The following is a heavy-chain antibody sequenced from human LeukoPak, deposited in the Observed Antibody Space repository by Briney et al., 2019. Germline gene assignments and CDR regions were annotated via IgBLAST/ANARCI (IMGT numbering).Heavy chain of an antibody. J-gene: IGHJ5*02. CDR2: INPNSGST. V-gene: IGHV1-2*02. CDR1: GYTFTGYY. Sequence: ASVKVSCKASGYTFTGYYMHWVRQAPGQGLEWMGWINPNSGSTNYAQKFQGRVTMTRDTSISTAYMELSRLRSDDTAVYYCARDSLGIAAAGTGWTSSWFDPWGQGTLVTVSS. CDR3: ARDSLGIAAAGTGWTSSWFDP. D-gene: IGHD6-13*01.